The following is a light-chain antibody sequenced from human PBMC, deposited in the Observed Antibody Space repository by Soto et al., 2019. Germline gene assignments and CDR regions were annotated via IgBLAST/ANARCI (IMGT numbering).Light chain of an antibody. V-gene: IGLV2-14*03. J-gene: IGLJ2*01. Sequence: QSALTQPASVSGSPGQSVTISCSGTSSDVGGYNHVSWHQQHPGKVPRLIIFEVTNRPSGVSDRFSGSKSGNTASLTISGLQPEDEADYYCSSNGSRTVIFGGGTKLTVL. CDR3: SSNGSRTVI. CDR2: EVT. CDR1: SSDVGGYNH.